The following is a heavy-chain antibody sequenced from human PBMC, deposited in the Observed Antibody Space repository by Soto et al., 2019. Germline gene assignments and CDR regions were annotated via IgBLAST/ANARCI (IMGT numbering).Heavy chain of an antibody. CDR1: GYSFTSYW. V-gene: IGHV5-51*01. D-gene: IGHD3-9*01. CDR2: IYPGDSDT. J-gene: IGHJ4*02. CDR3: ARRLDYDILTGYSKCYFDY. Sequence: GESLKISCKGSGYSFTSYWIGWVRQMPGKGLEWMGIIYPGDSDTRYSPSFQGQVTISADKSISTAYLQWSSLKASDTAMYYCARRLDYDILTGYSKCYFDYWGQGTLVTVSS.